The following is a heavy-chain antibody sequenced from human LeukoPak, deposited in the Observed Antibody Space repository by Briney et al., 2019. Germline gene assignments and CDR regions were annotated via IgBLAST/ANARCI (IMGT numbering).Heavy chain of an antibody. D-gene: IGHD6-13*01. CDR2: INPYGGST. J-gene: IGHJ6*03. CDR1: GYTFTSYY. CDR3: ARGDTSSGSSGYMDV. Sequence: ASVRVSCKASGYTFTSYYIHWVRQAPGQGLEWMGIINPYGGSTSYAQKFQGRVTITRDMSTSTVYMEMSSLRAEATAVYYCARGDTSSGSSGYMDVWGQGTTVTVSS. V-gene: IGHV1-46*01.